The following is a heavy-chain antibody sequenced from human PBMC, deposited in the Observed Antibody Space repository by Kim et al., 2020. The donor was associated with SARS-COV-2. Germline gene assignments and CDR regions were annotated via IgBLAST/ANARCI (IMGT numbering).Heavy chain of an antibody. Sequence: GGSLRLSCEASGFTFSSYGMQWVRQPPGKRLEWMAVVSHDGITKVYADSVKDRFTISRDNSKNILYLEMNSLVAEDTAVYYCVKETEPVSSGWYFESWGQGTLVTVSS. CDR1: GFTFSSYG. CDR3: VKETEPVSSGWYFES. D-gene: IGHD6-19*01. V-gene: IGHV3-30*18. CDR2: VSHDGITK. J-gene: IGHJ4*02.